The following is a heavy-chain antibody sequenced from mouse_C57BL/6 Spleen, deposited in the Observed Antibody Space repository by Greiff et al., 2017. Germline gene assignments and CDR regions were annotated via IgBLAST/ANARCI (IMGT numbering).Heavy chain of an antibody. CDR1: GFTFTDYY. D-gene: IGHD2-3*01. CDR3: ARWEWLLSRRDWYFDV. J-gene: IGHJ1*03. CDR2: IRNKANGYTT. Sequence: EVMLVESGGGLVQPGGSLSLSCAASGFTFTDYYMSWVRQPPGKALEWLGFIRNKANGYTTEYSASVKGRFTISRDNSQSILYLQMNALRAEDSATYYCARWEWLLSRRDWYFDVWGTGTTVTVSS. V-gene: IGHV7-3*01.